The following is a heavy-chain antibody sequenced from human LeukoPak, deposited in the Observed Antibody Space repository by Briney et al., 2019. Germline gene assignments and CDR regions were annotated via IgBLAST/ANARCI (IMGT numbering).Heavy chain of an antibody. V-gene: IGHV4-34*01. J-gene: IGHJ4*02. D-gene: IGHD5-18*01. Sequence: SETLSLTCAVYGGSFSGYYWSWIRQPPGKGLEWIGEINHSGSTNYNPSLKSRVTISVDTSKNQFSLKLSSVTAADTAVYYCARLASHRYSYGYDYWGQGTLVTVSS. CDR1: GGSFSGYY. CDR3: ARLASHRYSYGYDY. CDR2: INHSGST.